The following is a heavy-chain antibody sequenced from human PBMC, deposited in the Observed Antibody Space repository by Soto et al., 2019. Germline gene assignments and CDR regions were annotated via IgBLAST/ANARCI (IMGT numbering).Heavy chain of an antibody. J-gene: IGHJ4*02. V-gene: IGHV1-18*01. D-gene: IGHD2-21*01. CDR3: ARETGVMIPVKGEFEF. CDR1: GYSFITYS. Sequence: QVQLVQSGGEVKKPGASVKVSCKASGYSFITYSSTWVRQAPGQGLEWMGWISANNGKTKYAEKFQDRVIMTTDTSKSTAYLEVRSLTSDDTAVYSCARETGVMIPVKGEFEFWGQGTLVTVSS. CDR2: ISANNGKT.